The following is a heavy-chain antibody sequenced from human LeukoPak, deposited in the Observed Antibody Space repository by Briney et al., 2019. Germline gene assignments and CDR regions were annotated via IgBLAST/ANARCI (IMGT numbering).Heavy chain of an antibody. D-gene: IGHD6-13*01. CDR2: INSDGSST. CDR1: GFTFSSYW. Sequence: PEGSLRLSCAASGFTFSSYWMHWVRQAPGKGLVWVSRINSDGSSTSYADSVKGRFTISRDNAKNTLYLQMNSLRAEDTAVYYCARDLAVIAAAGPTYYYYGMDVWGQGTTVTVSS. V-gene: IGHV3-74*01. CDR3: ARDLAVIAAAGPTYYYYGMDV. J-gene: IGHJ6*02.